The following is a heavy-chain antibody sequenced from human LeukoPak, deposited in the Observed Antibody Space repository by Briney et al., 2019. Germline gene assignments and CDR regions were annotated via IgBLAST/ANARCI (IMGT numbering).Heavy chain of an antibody. Sequence: ASVKVSCKASGYTFTSYYMHWVRQAPGQGLEWMGIINPSGGSTSYAQKFQGRVTMTRDTSTSTVYMELSSLRSEDTAVYYCARGLRGYNYLYYFDYWGQGTLVTVSS. D-gene: IGHD5-24*01. V-gene: IGHV1-46*01. J-gene: IGHJ4*02. CDR1: GYTFTSYY. CDR3: ARGLRGYNYLYYFDY. CDR2: INPSGGST.